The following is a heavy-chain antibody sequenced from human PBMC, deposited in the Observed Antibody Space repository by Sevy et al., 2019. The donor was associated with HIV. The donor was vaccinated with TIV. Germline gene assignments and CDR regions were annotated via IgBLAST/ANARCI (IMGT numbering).Heavy chain of an antibody. J-gene: IGHJ4*02. D-gene: IGHD1-26*01. CDR2: IYYNGHI. Sequence: SETLSLTCTVSGGSITSLYWNWIRQPPGKGLEWIGNIYYNGHINYNPSLKRLVTLSLDTSKNQFSLRLSSVTAADTAMYYCAGENAWGRGYSWGQGTLVTVSS. CDR3: AGENAWGRGYS. V-gene: IGHV4-59*08. CDR1: GGSITSLY.